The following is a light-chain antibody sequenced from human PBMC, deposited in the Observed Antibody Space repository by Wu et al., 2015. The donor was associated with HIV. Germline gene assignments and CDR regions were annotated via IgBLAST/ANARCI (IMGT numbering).Light chain of an antibody. CDR2: GAS. CDR1: QSISSSH. Sequence: EIVLTQSPGTLSLSPGERASLFYRTSQSISSSHLAWYQQKTGQAPRLLIYGASNRATGIPDRFSGSGSGTDFTLIINRLEPEDFAVYYCQQYSRSPVTFGQGTRLEI. CDR3: QQYSRSPVT. J-gene: IGKJ5*01. V-gene: IGKV3-20*01.